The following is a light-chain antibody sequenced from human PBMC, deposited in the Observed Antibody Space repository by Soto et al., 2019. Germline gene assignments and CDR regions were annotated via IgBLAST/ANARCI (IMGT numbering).Light chain of an antibody. CDR1: QTIYQA. CDR3: PQSFTSIFT. J-gene: IGKJ3*01. V-gene: IGKV1-39*01. Sequence: DIQMTQSPSSLSASVGDRVTITCRASQTIYQALNWYHQKPGKAPRLLLSSATALQRGVPSRFSGRGYGAEFTLIISSLLPEDFGTYYCPQSFTSIFTFGPGTKVDV. CDR2: SAT.